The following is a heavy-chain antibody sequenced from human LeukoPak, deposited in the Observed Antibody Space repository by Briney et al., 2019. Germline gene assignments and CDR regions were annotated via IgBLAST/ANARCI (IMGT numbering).Heavy chain of an antibody. CDR2: IRGSGDST. D-gene: IGHD2/OR15-2a*01. V-gene: IGHV3-23*01. J-gene: IGHJ4*02. CDR1: GFTFSTYA. Sequence: GGSLRLSCSASGFTFSTYAMSWVRQPPGKGLEWVSAIRGSGDSTYYAESVKGRFTISRDNSKNTLYLQMNSLRAEGTAVYYCAKRFRGTSGLYYFDSWGQGTLVTVSS. CDR3: AKRFRGTSGLYYFDS.